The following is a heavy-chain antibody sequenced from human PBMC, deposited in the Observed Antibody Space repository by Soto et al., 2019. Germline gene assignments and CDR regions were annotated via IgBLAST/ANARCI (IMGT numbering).Heavy chain of an antibody. J-gene: IGHJ4*02. CDR2: IKSKTDGGTT. V-gene: IGHV3-15*07. CDR1: GFTFSNAW. Sequence: EVQLVESGGGLVKPGGSLRLSCAASGFTFSNAWMNWVRQAPGKGLEWVGRIKSKTDGGTTDYAAPVKGRFTISRDDSKTTLYMQMNSLKTEGTAVYYCTTDVDYYDISGYHSQWSGTIDYWGQGTLVTVSS. CDR3: TTDVDYYDISGYHSQWSGTIDY. D-gene: IGHD3-22*01.